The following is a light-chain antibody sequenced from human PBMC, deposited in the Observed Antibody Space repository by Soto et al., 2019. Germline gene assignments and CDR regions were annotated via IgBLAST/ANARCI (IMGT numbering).Light chain of an antibody. Sequence: DIQMTHSPSSLSASVGDRVTITCRASQSISSYLNWYQQKPGKAPKLLIYAASSLQSGVPSRFSGSGSGTDFTLTISSLQPEDFATYYCQQGYSTPSITFGQGTRLEN. V-gene: IGKV1-39*01. J-gene: IGKJ5*01. CDR1: QSISSY. CDR3: QQGYSTPSIT. CDR2: AAS.